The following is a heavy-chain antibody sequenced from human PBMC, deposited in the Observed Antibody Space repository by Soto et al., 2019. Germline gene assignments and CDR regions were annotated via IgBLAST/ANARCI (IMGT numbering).Heavy chain of an antibody. D-gene: IGHD3-22*01. CDR2: ISGSGGST. CDR3: AKGNYYDSSGPVL. J-gene: IGHJ3*01. CDR1: GFTFSSYA. Sequence: GGSLRLPCAASGFTFSSYALSWVRQAPGKGLEWVSAISGSGGSTYYADSVKGRFTISRDNSKNTLYLQMNSLRAEDTAVYYCAKGNYYDSSGPVLWGQGTMVTVSS. V-gene: IGHV3-23*01.